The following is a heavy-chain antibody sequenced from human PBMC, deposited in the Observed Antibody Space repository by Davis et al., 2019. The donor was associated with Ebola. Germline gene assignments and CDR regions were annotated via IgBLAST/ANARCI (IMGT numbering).Heavy chain of an antibody. CDR3: ARIGEPAVAGDNYYYYGMDV. CDR2: INHSGST. CDR1: GGSFSGYY. J-gene: IGHJ6*04. V-gene: IGHV4-34*01. D-gene: IGHD6-19*01. Sequence: SETLSLTCAVYGGSFSGYYWSWIRQPPGKGLEWIGEINHSGSTNYNPSLKSRVTISVDTSKNQFSLKLSSVTAADTAVYYCARIGEPAVAGDNYYYYGMDVWGKGTTVTVSS.